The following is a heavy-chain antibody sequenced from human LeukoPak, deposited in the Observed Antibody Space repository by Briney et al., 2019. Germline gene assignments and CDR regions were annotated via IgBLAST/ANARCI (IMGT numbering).Heavy chain of an antibody. CDR3: ARAIAVAGDY. CDR1: GYTFTDYF. D-gene: IGHD6-19*01. J-gene: IGHJ4*02. CDR2: INAGNGNT. V-gene: IGHV1/OR15-3*02. Sequence: ASVKVSCKASGYTFTDYFMNWMRQAPGQRLEWMGWINAGNGNTKYSQEFQGRVTMTTDTSTSTAYMELRSLRSDDTAVYYCARAIAVAGDYWGQGTLVTVSS.